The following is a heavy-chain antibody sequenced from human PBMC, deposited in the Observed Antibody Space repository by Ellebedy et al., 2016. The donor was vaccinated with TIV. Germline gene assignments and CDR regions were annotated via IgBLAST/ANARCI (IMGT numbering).Heavy chain of an antibody. D-gene: IGHD4-17*01. CDR3: ARFVDGDYEDY. V-gene: IGHV1-18*04. CDR1: GYTFTNYG. Sequence: ASVKVSCKASGYTFTNYGISWVRQAPGQGLEWMGWFSGYNGNTYSAQKLQGRVTMTTDTSTSTAYMELRSLRSDNTAVYYCARFVDGDYEDYWGQGALVTVSS. CDR2: FSGYNGNT. J-gene: IGHJ4*02.